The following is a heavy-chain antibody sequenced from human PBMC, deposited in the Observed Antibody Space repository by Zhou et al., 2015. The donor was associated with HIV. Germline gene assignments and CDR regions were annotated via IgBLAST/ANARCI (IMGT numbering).Heavy chain of an antibody. Sequence: QVQLVQSGAEVKKPGSSVKVSCKASGGTFSSYAISWVRQAPGQGLEWMGGIIPIFGTANYAQKFQGRVTITADESTSTAYMELSSLRSEDTAVYYCARARYYYDSSGYWDAFDIWGQGTMVTVSS. J-gene: IGHJ3*02. CDR1: GGTFSSYA. V-gene: IGHV1-69*01. D-gene: IGHD3-22*01. CDR2: IIPIFGTA. CDR3: ARARYYYDSSGYWDAFDI.